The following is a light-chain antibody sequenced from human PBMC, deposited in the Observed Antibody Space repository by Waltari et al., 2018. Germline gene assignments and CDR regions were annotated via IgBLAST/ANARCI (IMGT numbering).Light chain of an antibody. Sequence: EVVLTQSPATLSLSPGERATLSCRASQSVVRFLAWYQHKPGQAPGLLIYDASTRAAGVPARVSGSGSGRDFTLTINTLEPDDFAVYYCQQRTNWLTFGGGTKVEIK. CDR3: QQRTNWLT. V-gene: IGKV3-11*02. J-gene: IGKJ4*01. CDR1: QSVVRF. CDR2: DAS.